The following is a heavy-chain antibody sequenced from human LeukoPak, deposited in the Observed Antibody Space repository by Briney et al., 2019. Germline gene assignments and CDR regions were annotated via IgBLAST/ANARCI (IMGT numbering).Heavy chain of an antibody. D-gene: IGHD2-21*01. CDR3: AQFAKGG. Sequence: GGSLRLSCAASGITFSDHYMDWVRQAPGKGLEWVGRIKHKAHSYTTEYAASVKGRFTISRDDSKSSLYLQMNSLKIEDTAVYYCAQFAKGGWGQGTLVTVSS. CDR1: GITFSDHY. J-gene: IGHJ4*02. V-gene: IGHV3-72*01. CDR2: IKHKAHSYTT.